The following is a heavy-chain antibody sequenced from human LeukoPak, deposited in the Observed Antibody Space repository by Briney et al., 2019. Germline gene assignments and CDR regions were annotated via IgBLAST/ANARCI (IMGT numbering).Heavy chain of an antibody. D-gene: IGHD3-22*01. J-gene: IGHJ3*02. CDR1: GYTFTSYS. Sequence: ASVKVSCKASGYTFTSYSISWVRQAPGQGLEWMGWISVHTANTNYAQKLQGRVTMTTDTSTSTAYMELRSLRSDDTAVYYCARFAYYYDSSKAFDILGQGTMVTVSS. V-gene: IGHV1-18*04. CDR3: ARFAYYYDSSKAFDI. CDR2: ISVHTANT.